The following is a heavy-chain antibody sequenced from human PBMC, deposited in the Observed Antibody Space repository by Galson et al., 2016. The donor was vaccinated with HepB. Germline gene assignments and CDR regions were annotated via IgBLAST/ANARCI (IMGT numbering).Heavy chain of an antibody. J-gene: IGHJ4*02. V-gene: IGHV3-23*01. CDR3: AKDYSFFLSSEILFDC. Sequence: SLRLSCAASGFTFSSFAMSWVRQAPGKGLEWVSGIIESGGETFYADSVKGRFTISRDNSKSTLYLQMNSLRAEDTAVYYCAKDYSFFLSSEILFDCWGQGTLVTVSS. D-gene: IGHD2/OR15-2a*01. CDR2: IIESGGET. CDR1: GFTFSSFA.